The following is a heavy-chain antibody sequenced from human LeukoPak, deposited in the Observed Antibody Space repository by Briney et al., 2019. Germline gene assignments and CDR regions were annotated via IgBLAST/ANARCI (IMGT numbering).Heavy chain of an antibody. CDR3: ARQGSGTIVHYYGMDV. CDR2: IYPGDSDT. CDR1: GYSFTSYW. V-gene: IGHV5-51*01. D-gene: IGHD2-2*01. Sequence: GESLKISCKGSGYSFTSYWIGWVRQMPGKGLEWMGIIYPGDSDTRYNPSFQGQVTISADKSISTAYLQWSSLKASDTAMYYCARQGSGTIVHYYGMDVWGQGTTVTVPS. J-gene: IGHJ6*02.